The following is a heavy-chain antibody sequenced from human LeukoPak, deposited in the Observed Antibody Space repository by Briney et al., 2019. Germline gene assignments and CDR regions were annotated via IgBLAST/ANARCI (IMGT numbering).Heavy chain of an antibody. CDR3: ARDYGSGNNWFDP. D-gene: IGHD3-10*01. CDR2: IYYSGST. CDR1: GCSLSSSRYY. V-gene: IGHV4-39*01. J-gene: IGHJ5*02. Sequence: PSETLSLTCTVSGCSLSSSRYYWGWIRQPPGKGLEWIGSIYYSGSTYYNPSLKSRVTISVDTSKNQFSLKLSSVTAADTAVYYCARDYGSGNNWFDPWGQGTLVTVSS.